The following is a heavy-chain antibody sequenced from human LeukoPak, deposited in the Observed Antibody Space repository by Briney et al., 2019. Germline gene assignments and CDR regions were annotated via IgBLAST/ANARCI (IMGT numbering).Heavy chain of an antibody. J-gene: IGHJ4*02. D-gene: IGHD6-19*01. CDR1: GFTFSSYS. CDR3: ARTGYSSGRYYFDY. Sequence: PGGSLRLSCAASGFTFSSYSMNWVRQAPGKGLEWVSSISSSSSYIYYADSVKGRFTISRGNAKNSLYLQMNSLRAEDTAVYYCARTGYSSGRYYFDYWGQGTLVTVSS. V-gene: IGHV3-21*01. CDR2: ISSSSSYI.